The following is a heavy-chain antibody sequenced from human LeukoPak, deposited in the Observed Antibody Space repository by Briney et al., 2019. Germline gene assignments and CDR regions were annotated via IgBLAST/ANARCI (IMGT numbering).Heavy chain of an antibody. J-gene: IGHJ6*02. Sequence: SETLSLTCTVSGGSISSFHWSWMRQPPGKGLEWIGYIYYSGSTNYNPSLKSRVTISVDTSKNQFSLKLSSVTAADTAVYYCARDPAYNYGMDVWGQGTTVTVSS. CDR3: ARDPAYNYGMDV. CDR1: GGSISSFH. V-gene: IGHV4-59*01. CDR2: IYYSGST. D-gene: IGHD2-2*01.